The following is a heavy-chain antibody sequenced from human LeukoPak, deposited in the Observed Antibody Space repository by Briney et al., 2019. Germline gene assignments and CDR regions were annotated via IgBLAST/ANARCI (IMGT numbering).Heavy chain of an antibody. Sequence: PGGSLRLSCTASGFTFGDYAMSWFRQAPGEGLEWVGFIRSKAYGGTTEYAASVKGRFTISRDDSKSIAYLQMNSLKTEDTAVYYCTREWRGSYDFWSGYSGISLFDYWGQGTLVTVSS. CDR3: TREWRGSYDFWSGYSGISLFDY. V-gene: IGHV3-49*03. CDR1: GFTFGDYA. D-gene: IGHD3-3*01. CDR2: IRSKAYGGTT. J-gene: IGHJ4*02.